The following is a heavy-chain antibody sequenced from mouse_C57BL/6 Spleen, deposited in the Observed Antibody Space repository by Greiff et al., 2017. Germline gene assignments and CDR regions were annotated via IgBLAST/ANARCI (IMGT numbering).Heavy chain of an antibody. CDR1: GFNIKDYY. CDR2: IDPEDGET. V-gene: IGHV14-2*01. D-gene: IGHD2-3*01. J-gene: IGHJ3*01. CDR3: ARMGYSSWFAY. Sequence: VQLQQSGAELVKPGASVKLSCTASGFNIKDYYMHWVKQRTEQGLEWIGRIDPEDGETKYAAKFQGKATITADTSSNTAYLQLSSLTSEDTAVYYCARMGYSSWFAYWGQGTLVTVSA.